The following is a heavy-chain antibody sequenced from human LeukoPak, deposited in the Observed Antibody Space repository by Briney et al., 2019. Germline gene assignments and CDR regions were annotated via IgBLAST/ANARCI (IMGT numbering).Heavy chain of an antibody. CDR2: ISWNSGSI. CDR3: AKAFTFGGVIAPFDY. J-gene: IGHJ4*02. V-gene: IGHV3-9*01. Sequence: GGSLRLSCATSGFTFDDYAMHWVRPAPGKGLEWVSGISWNSGSIGYADSVKGRFTISRDNAKNSLYLQMNSLRAEDTALYYCAKAFTFGGVIAPFDYWGQGTLVTVSS. CDR1: GFTFDDYA. D-gene: IGHD3-16*02.